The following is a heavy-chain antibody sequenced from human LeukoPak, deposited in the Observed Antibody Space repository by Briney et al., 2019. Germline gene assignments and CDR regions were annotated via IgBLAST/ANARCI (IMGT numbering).Heavy chain of an antibody. V-gene: IGHV1-2*02. Sequence: GASVKVSCKASGYTFTGYYMHWVRQAPGQGLEWMGWINPNSGGTNYAQKFQGRVTMTRDTSISTAYMELSRLRSDDTAVYYCARYGYSSSWYYFDYWGQGTLVTVSS. CDR1: GYTFTGYY. CDR3: ARYGYSSSWYYFDY. CDR2: INPNSGGT. J-gene: IGHJ4*02. D-gene: IGHD6-13*01.